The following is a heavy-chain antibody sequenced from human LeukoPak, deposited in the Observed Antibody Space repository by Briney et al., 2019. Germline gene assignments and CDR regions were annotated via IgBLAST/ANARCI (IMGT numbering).Heavy chain of an antibody. CDR1: GGSFSGYY. Sequence: SETLSLICAVYGGSFSGYYWSWIRQPPGKGLEWIGEINHSGSTNYNPSLKSRVTISLDTSKNQFSLKLISVTAADTAVYYCARGVGSGYTDYWGQGALVTVSS. V-gene: IGHV4-34*01. CDR2: INHSGST. J-gene: IGHJ4*02. D-gene: IGHD3-22*01. CDR3: ARGVGSGYTDY.